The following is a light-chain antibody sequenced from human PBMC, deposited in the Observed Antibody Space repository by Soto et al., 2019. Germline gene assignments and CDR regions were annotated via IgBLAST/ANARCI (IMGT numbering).Light chain of an antibody. CDR2: DAS. V-gene: IGKV3-11*01. Sequence: EIVLTQSPATLSLSSGERATLSCRASLNVNSYLAWYQQKPGQAPRLLIYDASNRAAGIPARFSGSGSGTDFTLTISRLDPEDFAVYYRQQYGTSSRTFGQGTKVDI. CDR1: LNVNSY. J-gene: IGKJ1*01. CDR3: QQYGTSSRT.